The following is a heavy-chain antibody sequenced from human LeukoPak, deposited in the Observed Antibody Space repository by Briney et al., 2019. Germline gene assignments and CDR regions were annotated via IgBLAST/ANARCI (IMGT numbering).Heavy chain of an antibody. J-gene: IGHJ4*02. CDR1: GFTVSSNY. CDR3: AGYIAAADYYFDY. CDR2: IYSGGNT. D-gene: IGHD6-13*01. Sequence: GGSLRLSCAASGFTVSSNYMSWVRQAPGKGLEWVSVIYSGGNTYYADSVKGRFTISRDNSKNTLYLQMNSLRAEDTAVYYCAGYIAAADYYFDYWGQGTLVTVSS. V-gene: IGHV3-53*01.